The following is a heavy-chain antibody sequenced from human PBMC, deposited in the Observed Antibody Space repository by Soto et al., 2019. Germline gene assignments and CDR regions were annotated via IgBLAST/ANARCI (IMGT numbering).Heavy chain of an antibody. V-gene: IGHV3-23*01. J-gene: IGHJ4*02. D-gene: IGHD5-12*01. CDR2: ISGSGDST. Sequence: TGGSRRLSCAASGCTFSSYAMSLGRHAPGKGLEWVSAISGSGDSTYYADSAKGRFTIARDNSKNTLYLQMNSLRAEDMAVYYCAKDQVDIVDKLNLFAYWGQGILVLVSS. CDR3: AKDQVDIVDKLNLFAY. CDR1: GCTFSSYA.